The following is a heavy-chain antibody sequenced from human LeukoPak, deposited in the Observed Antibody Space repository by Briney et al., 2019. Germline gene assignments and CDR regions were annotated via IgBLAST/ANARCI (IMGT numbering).Heavy chain of an antibody. J-gene: IGHJ4*02. D-gene: IGHD6-19*01. Sequence: SETLSLTCAVYGGSFSGYYWSWIRQPPGKGLEWIGEINHSGSTNYNPSLKSRVTISVDTSKNQFSLKLSSVTAADTAVYYCARVYGYSSGWYSRPYYFDYWGQGTLVIVSS. V-gene: IGHV4-34*01. CDR2: INHSGST. CDR3: ARVYGYSSGWYSRPYYFDY. CDR1: GGSFSGYY.